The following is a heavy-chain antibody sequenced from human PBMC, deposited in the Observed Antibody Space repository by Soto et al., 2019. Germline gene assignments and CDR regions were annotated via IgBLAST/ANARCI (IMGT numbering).Heavy chain of an antibody. V-gene: IGHV4-59*01. D-gene: IGHD6-6*01. CDR3: ARTFVAARRSAWFDP. CDR1: GGSISSYY. Sequence: SETLSLTCTVSGGSISSYYWSWIRQPPGKGLEWIGYIYYSGSTNYNPSLKSRVTISVDTSKNQFSLKLSSVTAADTAVYYCARTFVAARRSAWFDPWGQGTLVTVSS. J-gene: IGHJ5*02. CDR2: IYYSGST.